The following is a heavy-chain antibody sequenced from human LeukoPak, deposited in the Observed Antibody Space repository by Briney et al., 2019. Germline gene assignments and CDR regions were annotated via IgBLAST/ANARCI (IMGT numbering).Heavy chain of an antibody. CDR3: ARASGGQQLVLTHYYYGMDV. CDR2: ISSSGSTI. D-gene: IGHD6-13*01. J-gene: IGHJ6*02. CDR1: GFTFSDYY. V-gene: IGHV3-11*01. Sequence: GGSLRLSCAASGFTFSDYYMSWIRQAPGKGLEWVSYISSSGSTIYYADSVKGRFTISRDNAKNSLYLQINSLRAEDTAVYYCARASGGQQLVLTHYYYGMDVWGQGTTVTVSS.